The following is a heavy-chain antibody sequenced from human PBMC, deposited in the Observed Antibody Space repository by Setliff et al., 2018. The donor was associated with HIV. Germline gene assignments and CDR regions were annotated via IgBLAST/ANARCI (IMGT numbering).Heavy chain of an antibody. D-gene: IGHD3-22*01. CDR2: IYYSGST. CDR1: GGPISSSSYY. J-gene: IGHJ4*02. CDR3: ARLGSDYYDSSGYLYYFDY. Sequence: PSETLSLTCTVSGGPISSSSYYWGWIRQPPGKGLEWIGSIYYSGSTYYNPSLKSRVTISVDTSKNQFSLKLSSVTAADTAVYYCARLGSDYYDSSGYLYYFDYWGQGTLVTVSS. V-gene: IGHV4-39*01.